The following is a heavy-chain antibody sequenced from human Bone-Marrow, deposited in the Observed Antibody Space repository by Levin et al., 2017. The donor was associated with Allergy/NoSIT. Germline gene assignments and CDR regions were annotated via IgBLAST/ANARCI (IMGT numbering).Heavy chain of an antibody. V-gene: IGHV1-18*01. CDR3: ARVARDAFGVVVEYYHYMDV. J-gene: IGHJ6*03. CDR2: INVENGNT. CDR1: GYSFTNYG. D-gene: IGHD3-3*01. Sequence: PVASVKVSCKASGYSFTNYGISWVRQAPGQGFEWMGWINVENGNTNYGQKFQGRVSMTTDTSTSTVYMELRSLRSDDTAVYYCARVARDAFGVVVEYYHYMDVWGKGTTVTVSS.